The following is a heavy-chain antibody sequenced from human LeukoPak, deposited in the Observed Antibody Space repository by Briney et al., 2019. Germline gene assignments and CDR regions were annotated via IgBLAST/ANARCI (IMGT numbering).Heavy chain of an antibody. D-gene: IGHD3-10*01. V-gene: IGHV3-23*01. CDR3: TTGITMVRGVITDY. CDR2: IGGRGGST. J-gene: IGHJ4*02. Sequence: GGSLRLSCAASGFTFSSHAMAWVRQAPGKGLEWVSAIGGRGGSTYYADSVKGRFTISRDNSKNTVYLQMNSLRTEDTAVYYCTTGITMVRGVITDYWGQGTLVTVSS. CDR1: GFTFSSHA.